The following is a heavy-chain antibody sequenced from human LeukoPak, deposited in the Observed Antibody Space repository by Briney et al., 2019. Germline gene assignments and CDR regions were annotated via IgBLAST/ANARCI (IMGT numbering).Heavy chain of an antibody. CDR3: ARGEEMTTVVTDYFDY. J-gene: IGHJ4*02. V-gene: IGHV1-2*02. D-gene: IGHD4-23*01. Sequence: ASVKVSCKASGYTFTGYYMHWVRQAPGQGLEWMGWINPNSGGTNYAQKFQGRVTMTRDTSISTAYMELSRLRSDDTAVYYCARGEEMTTVVTDYFDYWGQGTLVTVFS. CDR2: INPNSGGT. CDR1: GYTFTGYY.